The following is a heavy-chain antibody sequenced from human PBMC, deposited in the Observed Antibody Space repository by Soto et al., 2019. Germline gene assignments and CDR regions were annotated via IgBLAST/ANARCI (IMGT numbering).Heavy chain of an antibody. CDR1: GFTFSSYA. D-gene: IGHD3-22*01. Sequence: GGSLRLSCAASGFTFSSYAMSWVRQAPGKGLEWVSAISGSGGSTYYADSVKGRFTISRDNSKNTLYLQMNSLRAEDTAVYYCAKDYYYDSSGYYYVILDAFDIWGQGTMVTVSS. CDR2: ISGSGGST. V-gene: IGHV3-23*01. J-gene: IGHJ3*02. CDR3: AKDYYYDSSGYYYVILDAFDI.